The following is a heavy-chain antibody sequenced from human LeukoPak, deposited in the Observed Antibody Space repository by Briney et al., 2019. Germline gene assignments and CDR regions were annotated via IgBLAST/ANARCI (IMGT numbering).Heavy chain of an antibody. Sequence: SETLSLTCPVSGGPLSSGSHYWGWIRQPPGKGLEWIGSIYYSGSTYYNPSLKSRVTISVDTSKNQFSLKMSSVTAADTAVYYCARHVPTGSTWSRGGWFDPWGQGTLVTVSS. D-gene: IGHD6-13*01. V-gene: IGHV4-39*01. CDR3: ARHVPTGSTWSRGGWFDP. CDR1: GGPLSSGSHY. CDR2: IYYSGST. J-gene: IGHJ5*02.